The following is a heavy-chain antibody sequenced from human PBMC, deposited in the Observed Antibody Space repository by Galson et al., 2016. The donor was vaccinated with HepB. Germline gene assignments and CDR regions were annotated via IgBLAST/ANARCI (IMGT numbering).Heavy chain of an antibody. CDR3: ARGGGCYYFDY. CDR1: GFTFSSYW. CDR2: INSDESNT. D-gene: IGHD3-10*01. J-gene: IGHJ4*02. Sequence: SLRLSCAASGFTFSSYWMHWVRQAPGKGLVWVSRINSDESNTNYADSVKGRFTISRDNAKNTLYLQMNSLRAEDTAVYYCARGGGCYYFDYWGQGNLVTVSS. V-gene: IGHV3-74*01.